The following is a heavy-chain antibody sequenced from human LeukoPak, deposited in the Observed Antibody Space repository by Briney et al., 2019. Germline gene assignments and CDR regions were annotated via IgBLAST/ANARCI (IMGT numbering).Heavy chain of an antibody. D-gene: IGHD4-17*01. CDR2: IYSGGST. J-gene: IGHJ4*02. Sequence: GGSLRLSCAASGFTVSSNDMSWVRQAPGKGLECFSVIYSGGSTDYADSVKGRLTISRDNSKNTLYLQMNSLRAEDTAVYYCARVVDHDYGDYYLDYWGQGTLVTVSS. CDR3: ARVVDHDYGDYYLDY. V-gene: IGHV3-53*01. CDR1: GFTVSSND.